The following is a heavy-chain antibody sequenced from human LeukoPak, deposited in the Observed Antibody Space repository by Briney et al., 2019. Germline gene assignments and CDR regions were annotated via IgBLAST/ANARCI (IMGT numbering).Heavy chain of an antibody. J-gene: IGHJ6*03. Sequence: GASVKVSCKASGGTFSSYAISWVRQAPGQGLEWMGGIIPIFGTANYAQKFQGRVTITTDESTSTAYMELSSLRSEDTAVYYCARGGYSSSSTPGHYYYYYMDVWGKGTTVTVSS. D-gene: IGHD6-6*01. V-gene: IGHV1-69*05. CDR2: IIPIFGTA. CDR3: ARGGYSSSSTPGHYYYYYMDV. CDR1: GGTFSSYA.